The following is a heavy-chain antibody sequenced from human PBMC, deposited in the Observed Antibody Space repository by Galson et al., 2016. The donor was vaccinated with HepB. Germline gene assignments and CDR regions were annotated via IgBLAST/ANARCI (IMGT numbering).Heavy chain of an antibody. V-gene: IGHV1-69*01. CDR1: GGTFSTYK. D-gene: IGHD3-10*01. CDR2: FIPKFGSP. J-gene: IGHJ5*02. CDR3: AISTGIRSFGP. Sequence: SCKASGGTFSTYKFNWVRQAPGQGLEWVGGFIPKFGSPNYAPRFQARVTITADESSDTVFMEMRGLMSNDTAVFYCAISTGIRSFGPWGQGTLVTVSS.